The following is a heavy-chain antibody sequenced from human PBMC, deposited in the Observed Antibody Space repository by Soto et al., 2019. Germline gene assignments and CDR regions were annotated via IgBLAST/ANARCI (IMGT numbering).Heavy chain of an antibody. CDR2: IKSKTDGGTT. V-gene: IGHV3-15*07. J-gene: IGHJ6*02. CDR3: TTLAVAGLGYYYGMDV. D-gene: IGHD6-19*01. CDR1: GFTFSNAW. Sequence: GGSLRLSCAASGFTFSNAWMNWVRQAPGKGLEWVGRIKSKTDGGTTDYAAPVKGRFTISRDDSKNTLYLQMNSLKTEDTAVYYCTTLAVAGLGYYYGMDVWGQGTTVTVSS.